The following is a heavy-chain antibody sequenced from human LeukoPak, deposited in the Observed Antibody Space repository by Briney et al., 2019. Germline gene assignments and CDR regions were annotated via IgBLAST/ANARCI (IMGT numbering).Heavy chain of an antibody. J-gene: IGHJ4*02. CDR1: GASFSNSY. CDR3: TRGPYCAGGCHFDS. Sequence: SETLSLTCTVSGASFSNSYWSWVRQPAGKGLEWIGRMHSSGSTNYNPSLTSRVAMSIDTSKNQFSLNLKSVTAADTAVYYCTRGPYCAGGCHFDSWGQGILVTVSS. D-gene: IGHD2-21*02. CDR2: MHSSGST. V-gene: IGHV4-4*07.